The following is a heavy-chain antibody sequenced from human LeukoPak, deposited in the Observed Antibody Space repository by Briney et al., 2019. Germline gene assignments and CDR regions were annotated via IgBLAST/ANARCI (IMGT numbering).Heavy chain of an antibody. D-gene: IGHD4/OR15-4a*01. V-gene: IGHV1-69*04. CDR3: ARLRLYEIGFDP. Sequence: SVKVSCQASGAIFSSYAIRWVRPPPRQGREWMGSILPILALAIYRQKFEGRVTITAHPCTRTAYMERSRLRTEDTAVYYCARLRLYEIGFDPWGQGTLVTVSS. CDR1: GAIFSSYA. CDR2: ILPILALA. J-gene: IGHJ5*02.